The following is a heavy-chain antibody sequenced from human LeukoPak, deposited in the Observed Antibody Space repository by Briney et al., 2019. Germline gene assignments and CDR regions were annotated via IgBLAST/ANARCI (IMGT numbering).Heavy chain of an antibody. CDR1: GFTFSNHA. CDR3: ARAPITSPFYFDY. V-gene: IGHV3-20*04. Sequence: GGSLRLSCAASGFTFSNHAMSWVRQVPGKGLEWVSGINWSGGSTGYADPLRGRFTISRDNAKNSLYLQMDSLRAEDTALYYCARAPITSPFYFDYWGQGTLVTVSS. J-gene: IGHJ4*02. D-gene: IGHD2-2*01. CDR2: INWSGGST.